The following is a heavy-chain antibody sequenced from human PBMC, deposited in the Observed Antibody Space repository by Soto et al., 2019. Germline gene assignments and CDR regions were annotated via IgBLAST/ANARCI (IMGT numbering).Heavy chain of an antibody. Sequence: QVQLVESGGGLVEPGGSLRLSCAASGFRCSDHYMTWIRQAPGKGLEWVSKISGGGTTMYYADSVKGRFTVSRDNAKNSLYLQMNSLRAEATAVYYCAGDPDYYGSSFWGKGTLFTVSS. D-gene: IGHD3-10*01. CDR2: ISGGGTTM. CDR1: GFRCSDHY. CDR3: AGDPDYYGSSF. J-gene: IGHJ4*02. V-gene: IGHV3-11*01.